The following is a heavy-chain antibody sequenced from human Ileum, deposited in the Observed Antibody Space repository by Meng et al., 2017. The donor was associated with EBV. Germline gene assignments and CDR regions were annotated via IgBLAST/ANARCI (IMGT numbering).Heavy chain of an antibody. CDR2: IYYSGST. J-gene: IGHJ4*02. V-gene: IGHV4-39*01. Sequence: HPELDRAGPGLVKPSEPLSLTCAVSGDSISSSNHWWGWIRQPPGKGLEWVGTIYYSGSTFYNPSLKSRVTISLDTSKNQFSLKVSSVTAADTAVYYCARRYYGVPFDNWGQGTLVTVSS. CDR3: ARRYYGVPFDN. CDR1: GDSISSSNHW. D-gene: IGHD3-3*01.